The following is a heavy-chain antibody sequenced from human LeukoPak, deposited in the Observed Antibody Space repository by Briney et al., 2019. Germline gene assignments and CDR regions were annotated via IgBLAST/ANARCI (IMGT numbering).Heavy chain of an antibody. Sequence: ASVKVSCKASGNTFTTYGISWVRQAPGQGLEWMGWISPYNGNTKYAQKLQGRVTMTTDTSTSTAYMELRSLRSDDTAVYYCARGPYCSGGTCYSQYFDYWGQGPLVTVSS. CDR3: ARGPYCSGGTCYSQYFDY. CDR1: GNTFTTYG. CDR2: ISPYNGNT. V-gene: IGHV1-18*01. D-gene: IGHD2-15*01. J-gene: IGHJ4*02.